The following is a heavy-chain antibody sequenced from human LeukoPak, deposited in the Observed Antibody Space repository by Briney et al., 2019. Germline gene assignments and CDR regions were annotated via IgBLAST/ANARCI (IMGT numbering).Heavy chain of an antibody. J-gene: IGHJ3*02. V-gene: IGHV1-45*02. Sequence: SVKVSCKASGYTFTSYGISWVRQAPGQALEWMGWITPFNGNTNYAQKFQDRVTITRDRSMSTAYMELSSLRSEDTAMYYCARLHHPEGAFDIWGQGTMVTVSS. CDR1: GYTFTSYG. D-gene: IGHD1-14*01. CDR2: ITPFNGNT. CDR3: ARLHHPEGAFDI.